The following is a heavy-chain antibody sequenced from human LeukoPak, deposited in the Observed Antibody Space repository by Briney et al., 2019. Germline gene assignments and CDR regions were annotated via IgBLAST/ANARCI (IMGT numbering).Heavy chain of an antibody. V-gene: IGHV3-7*01. J-gene: IGHJ4*02. CDR3: ARDPPRGRFPDY. CDR2: IKQGGSEK. Sequence: QPGGSLRLSCAASGFTFSSYWMSWVRQAPGKGLEGVANIKQGGSEKYYVDSVKVRFTISRDNAKNSLYLQMNSLRAEDTAVYYCARDPPRGRFPDYWGQGTLVTVSS. CDR1: GFTFSSYW. D-gene: IGHD3-10*01.